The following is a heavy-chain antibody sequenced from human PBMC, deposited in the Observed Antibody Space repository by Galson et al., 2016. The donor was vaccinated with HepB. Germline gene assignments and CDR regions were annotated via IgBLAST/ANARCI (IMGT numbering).Heavy chain of an antibody. CDR2: VYYSGSA. CDR1: GDSISSYY. J-gene: IGHJ4*02. D-gene: IGHD3-22*01. V-gene: IGHV4-59*12. Sequence: SETLSLTCTVSGDSISSYYWSWIRQPPGKELEWIGYVYYSGSAYNPSLKSRVTISIDTSKNQFSLKLSSVTAADTAVYYCARGTSLVRANSSGYYWWGQGTLVTVSS. CDR3: ARGTSLVRANSSGYYW.